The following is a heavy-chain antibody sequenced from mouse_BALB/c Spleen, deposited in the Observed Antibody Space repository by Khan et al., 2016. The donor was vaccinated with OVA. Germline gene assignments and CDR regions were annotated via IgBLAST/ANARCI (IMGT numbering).Heavy chain of an antibody. CDR2: IWSDGST. CDR3: ARQPYYHYYIMDY. CDR1: GVSLTNYG. V-gene: IGHV2-6-1*01. J-gene: IGHJ4*01. D-gene: IGHD2-10*01. Sequence: QVQLKESGPGLVAPSQSLSLICTISGVSLTNYGVHWVRQPPGKGLEWLVVIWSDGSTTYNSALKSRLSISKDNSKSQVFLKMNSLQTDDTAMYYSARQPYYHYYIMDYWGQGTSVTVSA.